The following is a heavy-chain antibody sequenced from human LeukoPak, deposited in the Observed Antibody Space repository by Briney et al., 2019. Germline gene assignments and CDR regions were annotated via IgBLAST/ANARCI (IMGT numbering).Heavy chain of an antibody. J-gene: IGHJ4*02. D-gene: IGHD6-19*01. Sequence: GGSLRLSCAASVFTFNSYALHWVRQAPGKGLEWVAFIVSDGSNKYYADSVRGRFSISRDNSKNTLYLQMNILTSDDTAVYCCAILGGYHSGWARLDYWGQGTLVTVSS. CDR3: AILGGYHSGWARLDY. CDR1: VFTFNSYA. V-gene: IGHV3-30-3*01. CDR2: IVSDGSNK.